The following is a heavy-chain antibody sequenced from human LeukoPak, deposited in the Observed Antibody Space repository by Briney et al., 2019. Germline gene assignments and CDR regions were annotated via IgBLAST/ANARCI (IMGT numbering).Heavy chain of an antibody. D-gene: IGHD4-11*01. CDR2: ISSSSYTL. J-gene: IGHJ3*02. V-gene: IGHV3-21*01. Sequence: GGSLRLSCAASGFTFSSYSMNWVRQGPGKGLEWVSSISSSSYTLYYVHTVKVRFTISRDNAKNSLYLQMNSLRAEDTAVYYCVRDYLTRSDAFDIWGQGTMVTVSS. CDR1: GFTFSSYS. CDR3: VRDYLTRSDAFDI.